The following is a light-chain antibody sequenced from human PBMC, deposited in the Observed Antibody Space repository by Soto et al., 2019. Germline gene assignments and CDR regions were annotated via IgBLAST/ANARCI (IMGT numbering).Light chain of an antibody. V-gene: IGKV3-15*01. J-gene: IGKJ4*01. CDR2: GAS. CDR1: QGIAGN. CDR3: QQYNNWPPLT. Sequence: EIVMTQSSATLSVSPGERATLSCRASQGIAGNLAWYQQKPGQAPRLLIYGASTRATGIPARFSGSGSGTEFTLTIRSLQSEDFAVYYCQQYNNWPPLTFGGGTKVEIK.